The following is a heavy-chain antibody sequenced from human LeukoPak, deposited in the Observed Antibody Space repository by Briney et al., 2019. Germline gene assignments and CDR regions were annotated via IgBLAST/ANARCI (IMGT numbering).Heavy chain of an antibody. CDR2: TYYRSKWYN. CDR1: GDSVSSNSAA. V-gene: IGHV6-1*01. D-gene: IGHD6-13*01. Sequence: SQTLSLTCAISGDSVSSNSAAWNWIRQSPSRGLEWLGRTYYRSKWYNDYAVSVKSRITINPGTSKNQFSLQLNSVTPEDTAVYYCARGGGAAGPTEYYFDYWGQGTLVTVSS. J-gene: IGHJ4*02. CDR3: ARGGGAAGPTEYYFDY.